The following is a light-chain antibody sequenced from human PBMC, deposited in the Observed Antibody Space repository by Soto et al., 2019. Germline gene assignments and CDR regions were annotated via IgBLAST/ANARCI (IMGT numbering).Light chain of an antibody. J-gene: IGKJ2*01. CDR1: QSISSL. Sequence: DIQMTQSPSTLSASVGDRVTITCRASQSISSLLAWYQQKPGKAPKVLIYDASTLKSGVPPRFSGSGSGTEFSLTISSLQPDDFATYYCQRYNGYFGQGTKLEIK. CDR2: DAS. V-gene: IGKV1-5*01. CDR3: QRYNGY.